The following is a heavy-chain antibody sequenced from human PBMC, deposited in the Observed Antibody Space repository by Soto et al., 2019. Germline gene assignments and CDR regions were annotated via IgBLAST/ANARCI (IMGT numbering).Heavy chain of an antibody. J-gene: IGHJ4*02. Sequence: QVQLVESGGGVVQPGRSLRLSCAASGFTFSSYAMHWVRQAPGKGLEWVAVISYDGSNKYYADSVKGRFTISRDNSKNTMYLQMNSLRAEDRAVYYCARGDGGGYYPDYWGQGTLVTVSS. CDR2: ISYDGSNK. V-gene: IGHV3-30-3*01. CDR3: ARGDGGGYYPDY. D-gene: IGHD3-22*01. CDR1: GFTFSSYA.